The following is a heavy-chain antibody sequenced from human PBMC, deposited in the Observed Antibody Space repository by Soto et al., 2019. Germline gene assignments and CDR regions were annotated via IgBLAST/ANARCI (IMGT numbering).Heavy chain of an antibody. CDR1: GGSISSYY. CDR3: ARHSDSGYINWFDP. Sequence: QVQLQESGPGLVKPSETLSLTCTVSGGSISSYYWSWIRQPPGKGLEWIGYIYYSGSTNYNPSLKSRVTXXVXTXTNQFSLKLSSVTAADTAVYYCARHSDSGYINWFDPWGQGTLVTVSS. D-gene: IGHD3-22*01. CDR2: IYYSGST. V-gene: IGHV4-59*08. J-gene: IGHJ5*02.